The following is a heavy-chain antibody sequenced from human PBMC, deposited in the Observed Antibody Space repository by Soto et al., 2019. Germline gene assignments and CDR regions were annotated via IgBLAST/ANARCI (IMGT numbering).Heavy chain of an antibody. CDR2: IYYSGST. V-gene: IGHV4-31*03. Sequence: LQPQPLTYTVSGGSSSNGGYYWSWIRQHPGKGLEWIGYIYYSGSTYYNPSLKSRVTISVDTSKNQFSLKLSSVTAADTAVYYCARGVAYCGGDCYYRGQGTLVIGTS. CDR3: ARGVAYCGGDCYY. D-gene: IGHD2-21*02. J-gene: IGHJ4*02. CDR1: GGSSSNGGYY.